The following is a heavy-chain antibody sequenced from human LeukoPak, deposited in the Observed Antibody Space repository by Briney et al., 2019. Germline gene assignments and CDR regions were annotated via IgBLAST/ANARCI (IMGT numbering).Heavy chain of an antibody. J-gene: IGHJ4*02. D-gene: IGHD1-14*01. V-gene: IGHV3-23*01. Sequence: PGGSLRLSRAASGFTFSSYAMSWVRQAPGKGLEWVSAISGSGGSTYYADSVKGRFTISRDNSKNTLYLQMNSLRAEDTAVYYCAKDRRFAVSTGNYFDYWGQGTLVTVSS. CDR3: AKDRRFAVSTGNYFDY. CDR2: ISGSGGST. CDR1: GFTFSSYA.